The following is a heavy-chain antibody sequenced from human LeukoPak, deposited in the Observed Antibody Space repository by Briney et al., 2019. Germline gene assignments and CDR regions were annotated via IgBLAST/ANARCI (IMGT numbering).Heavy chain of an antibody. J-gene: IGHJ4*02. D-gene: IGHD6-19*01. V-gene: IGHV4-61*02. Sequence: SQTLSLTCTVSGGSISSGSYYWSWIRQPAGKGLEWIGRIYTSGSTNYNPSLKSRVTMSVDTSKNQFSLKLSSVTAADTAVYYCAREDSSGCTDYWGQGTLVTVSS. CDR1: GGSISSGSYY. CDR3: AREDSSGCTDY. CDR2: IYTSGST.